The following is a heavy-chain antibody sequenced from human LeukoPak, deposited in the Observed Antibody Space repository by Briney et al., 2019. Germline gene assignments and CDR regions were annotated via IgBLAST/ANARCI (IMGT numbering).Heavy chain of an antibody. Sequence: ASVKVSCKASGYTFTGYYMHWVRQAPGQGLEWMGWINPNSGGTNYAQKFQGRVTMTRDTSISTAYMELSRLRSDDTAAYYCARDDSSGYYYSFDYWGQGTLVTVSS. D-gene: IGHD3-22*01. J-gene: IGHJ4*02. CDR2: INPNSGGT. CDR1: GYTFTGYY. CDR3: ARDDSSGYYYSFDY. V-gene: IGHV1-2*02.